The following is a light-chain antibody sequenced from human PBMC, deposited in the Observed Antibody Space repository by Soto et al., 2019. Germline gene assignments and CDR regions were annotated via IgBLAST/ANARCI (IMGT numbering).Light chain of an antibody. J-gene: IGKJ4*01. CDR3: QQLNSYPLT. CDR2: ATS. Sequence: DIQMTQSPSSLSASVGDRVTITCRASQSIAGYLNWYQQKPGEAPKLLIYATSTLQSGVSSRFSGSGSGTDFTLTISSLHPEDFATYYCQQLNSYPLTFGGGTKVDI. CDR1: QSIAGY. V-gene: IGKV1-39*01.